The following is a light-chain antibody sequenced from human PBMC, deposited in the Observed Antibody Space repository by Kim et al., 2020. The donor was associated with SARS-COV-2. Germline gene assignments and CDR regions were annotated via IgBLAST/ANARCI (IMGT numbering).Light chain of an antibody. V-gene: IGKV1-33*01. CDR3: QQYYDVPRT. CDR2: GAS. J-gene: IGKJ1*01. CDR1: QEIRDY. Sequence: ASIGDRVTITCQASQEIRDYLNWYQLKPGKAPKLLIYGASTLETAVPARFSGSGSGTDFTFTITSLQPEDIGTYYCQQYYDVPRTFGQGTKVDIK.